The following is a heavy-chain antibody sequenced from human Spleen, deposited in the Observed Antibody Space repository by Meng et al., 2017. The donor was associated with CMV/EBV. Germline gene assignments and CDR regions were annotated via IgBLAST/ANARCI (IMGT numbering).Heavy chain of an antibody. V-gene: IGHV3-11*01. J-gene: IGHJ4*02. CDR3: ARGLIDRYDSRGYYYFLY. Sequence: GGSLRLSCAASGFTFSDYYMTWIRQAPGKGLEWVSYITSGGVGGRDTRTYYADSVKGRFTISRDNAKSTLYLHLNSLRPEDTAMYYCARGLIDRYDSRGYYYFLYWGQGTLVTVSS. CDR1: GFTFSDYY. CDR2: ITSGGVGGRDTRT. D-gene: IGHD3-22*01.